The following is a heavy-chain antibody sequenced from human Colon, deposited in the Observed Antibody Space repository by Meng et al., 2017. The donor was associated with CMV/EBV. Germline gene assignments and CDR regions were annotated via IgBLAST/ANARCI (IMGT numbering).Heavy chain of an antibody. CDR3: ARARSTSNHGMDV. D-gene: IGHD1-1*01. CDR2: ISYDGSNK. Sequence: GESLKISCAASGFTFSSYAMHWVRQAPGKVLEWVSVISYDGSNKYYADFVKGRFTISRDNSKNSLYLQMNSLRAEDTAVYYCARARSTSNHGMDVWGQGTTVTVSS. CDR1: GFTFSSYA. J-gene: IGHJ6*02. V-gene: IGHV3-30-3*01.